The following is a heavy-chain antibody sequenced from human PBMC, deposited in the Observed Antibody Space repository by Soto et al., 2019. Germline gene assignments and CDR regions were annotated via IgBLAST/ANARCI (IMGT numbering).Heavy chain of an antibody. J-gene: IGHJ4*02. CDR3: ARQERGMIVVAANGPPGGY. V-gene: IGHV4-39*01. CDR1: GGSISSSSYY. CDR2: IYYSGST. D-gene: IGHD3-22*01. Sequence: SETLSLTCTVSGGSISSSSYYWGWIRQPPGKGLEWIGSIYYSGSTYYNPSLKSRVTISVDTSKNQFSLKLSSVTAADTAVYYCARQERGMIVVAANGPPGGYWGQGTLVTVSS.